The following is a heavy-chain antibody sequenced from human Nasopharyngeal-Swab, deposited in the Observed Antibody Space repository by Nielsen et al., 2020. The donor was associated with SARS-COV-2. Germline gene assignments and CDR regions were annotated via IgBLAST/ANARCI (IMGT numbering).Heavy chain of an antibody. J-gene: IGHJ6*02. CDR1: GFTFSSYW. CDR2: IKQDGSEK. Sequence: GESLKISCAASGFTFSSYWMSWVRQAPGEGLEWVANIKQDGSEKYSVDSVKGRFTISRDNAKNSLYLQMNSLRAEDTALYYCAKDFTVAAYYYYGMDVWGQGTTVTVSS. D-gene: IGHD6-19*01. CDR3: AKDFTVAAYYYYGMDV. V-gene: IGHV3-7*03.